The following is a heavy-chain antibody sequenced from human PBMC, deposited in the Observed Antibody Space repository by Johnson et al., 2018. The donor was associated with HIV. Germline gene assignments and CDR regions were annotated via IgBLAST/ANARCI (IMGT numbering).Heavy chain of an antibody. CDR3: ARDGIYSSPWDAFDI. J-gene: IGHJ3*02. V-gene: IGHV3-20*04. Sequence: QLVESGGGVVRPGGSLRLSCAASGFTFDDYGMSWVRQAPGKGVEWVSGISWNGGSTGYADSVKGRFTIPRDNAKNSLYLQIDSLRAEDTSVYYCARDGIYSSPWDAFDIWGQGTLVIVYS. D-gene: IGHD6-19*01. CDR2: ISWNGGST. CDR1: GFTFDDYG.